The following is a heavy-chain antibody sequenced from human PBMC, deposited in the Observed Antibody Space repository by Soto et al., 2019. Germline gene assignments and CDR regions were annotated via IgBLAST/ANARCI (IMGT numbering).Heavy chain of an antibody. Sequence: ERLSLTCSFYGGSFSGYYWSWIRQPPGKGLEWIGEINHSGSTNYNPSLKSRVTISVDTSKNQFSLKLSSVTAADTDVYYCARESAAALDYWGQGTLVTVYS. CDR3: ARESAAALDY. CDR2: INHSGST. J-gene: IGHJ4*02. D-gene: IGHD6-13*01. V-gene: IGHV4-34*01. CDR1: GGSFSGYY.